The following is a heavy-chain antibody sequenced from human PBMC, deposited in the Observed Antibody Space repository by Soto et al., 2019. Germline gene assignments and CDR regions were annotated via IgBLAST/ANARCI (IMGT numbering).Heavy chain of an antibody. Sequence: QVQLQESGPGLVKPSETLSLTCTVSGGSISSYYWSWIRQPAGKGLAWIGRIYTSGSTNYNPSLKSRVTMSVDTSKNQCTQKLGSVTAADTAVYYCARVFYVLGSSRWYCSFDSWGQGTLVTVSS. V-gene: IGHV4-4*07. D-gene: IGHD6-13*01. J-gene: IGHJ4*02. CDR2: IYTSGST. CDR1: GGSISSYY. CDR3: ARVFYVLGSSRWYCSFDS.